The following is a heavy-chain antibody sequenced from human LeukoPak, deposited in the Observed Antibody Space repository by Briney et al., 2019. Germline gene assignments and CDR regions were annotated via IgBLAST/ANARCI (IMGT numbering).Heavy chain of an antibody. Sequence: GASVKVSCKASGYTFASYAMHWVRQAPGQRLEWMGWINAGNGSTKYSQKFQGRVTITRDTSASTAYMELSSLRPEDTAVYYCARSLRRGVVVVAATAYPDYWGQGTLVTVSS. CDR1: GYTFASYA. CDR2: INAGNGST. D-gene: IGHD2-15*01. V-gene: IGHV1-3*01. J-gene: IGHJ4*02. CDR3: ARSLRRGVVVVAATAYPDY.